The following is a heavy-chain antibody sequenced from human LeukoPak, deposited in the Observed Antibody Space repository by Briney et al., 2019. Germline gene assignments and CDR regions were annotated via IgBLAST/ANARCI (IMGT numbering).Heavy chain of an antibody. J-gene: IGHJ5*02. CDR1: ADSISNADYYY. CDR2: IYHTWTT. Sequence: SETLSLTCTVSADSISNADYYYWGWIRQRTGRGREWVASIYHTWTTYYHSSLKSRAHISVDTSKNQFYLKLTAVTAADTAVFYCGRHRIPVTGNWFDPWGQGTLVTVSS. D-gene: IGHD6-19*01. CDR3: GRHRIPVTGNWFDP. V-gene: IGHV4-39*01.